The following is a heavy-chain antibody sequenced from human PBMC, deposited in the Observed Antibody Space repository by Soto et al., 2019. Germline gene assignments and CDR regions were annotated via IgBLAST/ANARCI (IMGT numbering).Heavy chain of an antibody. CDR1: GFTFSMYG. J-gene: IGHJ4*02. V-gene: IGHV3-30*03. D-gene: IGHD2-21*01. CDR3: GRDRRVIPDADMDY. Sequence: QVQLVESGGGVVQPGSSLRLSCEASGFTFSMYGMHWVRQAPGKGLEWVGVIYSDGSHQYYGDSVKGRFTISRDNSNKMVYLQMTGLRLDDSALYYCGRDRRVIPDADMDYWGQGVLVTVSS. CDR2: IYSDGSHQ.